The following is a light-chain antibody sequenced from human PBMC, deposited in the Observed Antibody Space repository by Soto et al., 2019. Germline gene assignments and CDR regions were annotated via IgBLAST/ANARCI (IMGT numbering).Light chain of an antibody. CDR2: KTH. CDR3: ATWDDSLNGPV. CDR1: NSNIGDNT. V-gene: IGLV1-44*01. Sequence: QSVVTQPPSVSGTPGQRVTVSFSGSNSNIGDNTVTWYHQLPGAAPKLLIYKTHQRPSGVPDRFSGSKSGTSASLAISGLQSEDEGDDYCATWDDSLNGPVFGGGTKLTVL. J-gene: IGLJ3*02.